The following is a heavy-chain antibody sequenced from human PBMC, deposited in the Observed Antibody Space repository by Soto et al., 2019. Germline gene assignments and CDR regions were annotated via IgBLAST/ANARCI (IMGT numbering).Heavy chain of an antibody. J-gene: IGHJ4*02. V-gene: IGHV1-18*01. D-gene: IGHD6-19*01. Sequence: QVQLVQSSAEVKKPGASVKVSCKASGYTFPTYGLSWVRQSPGQGLEWMGWISPYNGNTNYAQKVQDRVTMTTDTSTTTAYMELSSLRSDDTAIYYCARVAAKWLALQYHDYWGQGTLVTVSS. CDR3: ARVAAKWLALQYHDY. CDR2: ISPYNGNT. CDR1: GYTFPTYG.